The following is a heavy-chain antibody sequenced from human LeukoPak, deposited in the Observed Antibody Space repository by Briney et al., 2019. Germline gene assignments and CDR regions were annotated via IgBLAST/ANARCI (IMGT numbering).Heavy chain of an antibody. V-gene: IGHV4-39*01. CDR2: IYYSGST. CDR1: GGSLSSASNY. D-gene: IGHD6-19*01. CDR3: ARSTDGTTSSGWYVDY. J-gene: IGHJ4*02. Sequence: SETLSLTCAVSGGSLSSASNYWGWIRQPPGKGLEWIGTIYYSGSTYYNPSLKSRVTISIDTSKNQFSLRLSSVTAADTAVFYCARSTDGTTSSGWYVDYWGQGTLVTVSS.